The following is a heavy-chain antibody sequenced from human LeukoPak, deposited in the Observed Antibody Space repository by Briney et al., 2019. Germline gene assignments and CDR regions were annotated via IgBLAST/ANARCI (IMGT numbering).Heavy chain of an antibody. CDR2: IYYSGST. CDR3: ARSEDIVATIYDY. CDR1: GGSISSSSYY. J-gene: IGHJ4*02. V-gene: IGHV4-39*07. D-gene: IGHD5-12*01. Sequence: PSETLSLTCTVSGGSISSSSYYWGWIRQPPGKGLEWIGSIYYSGSTYYNPSLKSRVTISVDTSKNQFSLKLSSVTAADTAVYYCARSEDIVATIYDYWGQGTLVTVSS.